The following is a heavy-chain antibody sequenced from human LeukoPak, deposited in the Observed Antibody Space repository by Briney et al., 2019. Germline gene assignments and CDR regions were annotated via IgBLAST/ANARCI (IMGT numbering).Heavy chain of an antibody. CDR1: GFTFINYV. CDR3: ARAVRGYSYGHGY. Sequence: PGGSLRLSCEASGFTFINYVMSWVRQVPGKGPEWVSSVSGSGGRGATYYRDSVKGRFTISRDNSKNTVFLQMNGLSADDTAVYYCARAVRGYSYGHGYWGQGTLVTVSS. J-gene: IGHJ4*02. V-gene: IGHV3-23*01. D-gene: IGHD5-18*01. CDR2: VSGSGGRGAT.